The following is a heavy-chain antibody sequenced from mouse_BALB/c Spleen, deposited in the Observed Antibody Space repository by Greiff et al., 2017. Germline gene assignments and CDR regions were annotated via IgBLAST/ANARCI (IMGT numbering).Heavy chain of an antibody. CDR1: GYSFTGYN. J-gene: IGHJ3*01. CDR3: ARSGGSSYGFAY. Sequence: EVQGVESGPELGKPGASVKISCKASGYSFTGYNMYWVKQSHRKSLEWIGYIDPYNGGTSYNQKSKGKATLTVDKSSSTAYMHLNSLTSEDSAIYYCARSGGSSYGFAYWGQGTLVTVSA. CDR2: IDPYNGGT. V-gene: IGHV1S135*01. D-gene: IGHD1-1*01.